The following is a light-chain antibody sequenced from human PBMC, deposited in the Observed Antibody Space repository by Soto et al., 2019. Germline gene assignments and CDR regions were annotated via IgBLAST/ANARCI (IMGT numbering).Light chain of an antibody. CDR1: SSDVGGYNY. V-gene: IGLV2-8*01. CDR3: SSYAGSNNLV. J-gene: IGLJ2*01. CDR2: EVS. Sequence: QSALTQPPSASGSPGQSVTISCTGTSSDVGGYNYVSWYQQHPGNAPKLMIYEVSKRHSGVPDRFSGSKSGNTASLTVSGLQAEDEADYYCSSYAGSNNLVFGGGTKLTVL.